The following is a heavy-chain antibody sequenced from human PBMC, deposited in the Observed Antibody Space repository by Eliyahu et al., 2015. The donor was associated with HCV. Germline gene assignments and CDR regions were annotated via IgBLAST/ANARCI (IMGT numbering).Heavy chain of an antibody. CDR2: INAGNGNT. CDR3: ARDLPLWFGEGGMDV. D-gene: IGHD3-10*01. V-gene: IGHV1-3*01. Sequence: QVQLVQSGAEVKKPGASVKVXCKASXYTFTSYAMHWVRQAPGQRLEWMGWINAGNGNTKYSQKFQGRVTITRDTSASTAYMELSSLRSEDTAVYYCARDLPLWFGEGGMDVWGQGTTVTVSS. J-gene: IGHJ6*02. CDR1: XYTFTSYA.